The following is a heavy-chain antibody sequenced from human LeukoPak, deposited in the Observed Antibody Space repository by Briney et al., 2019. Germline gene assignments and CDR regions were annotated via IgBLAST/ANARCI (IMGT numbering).Heavy chain of an antibody. CDR2: INPSGGST. CDR3: ARATAVAAPFDY. Sequence: ASVKVSCKASGYTFTGYYMHWVRQAPGQGLEWMGIINPSGGSTSYAQKFQGRVTMTRDTSTSTVYMELSSLRSEDTAVYYCARATAVAAPFDYWGPGTLVTVSS. CDR1: GYTFTGYY. D-gene: IGHD6-19*01. J-gene: IGHJ4*02. V-gene: IGHV1-46*01.